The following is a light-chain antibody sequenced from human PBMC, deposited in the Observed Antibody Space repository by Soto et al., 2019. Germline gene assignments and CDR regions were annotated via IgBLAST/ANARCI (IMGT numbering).Light chain of an antibody. CDR2: GVS. Sequence: EIVLTQSPGTLSLSPGDTATLSCRASQTVSNYHLAWYQQKPGHAPRLLIYGVSSRCTGIPDRFSGSGAGTDVTLTITRLQPEDVAVYYCQQYVSSPPRFSFGPGTKVDIK. CDR1: QTVSNYH. V-gene: IGKV3-20*01. J-gene: IGKJ3*01. CDR3: QQYVSSPPRFS.